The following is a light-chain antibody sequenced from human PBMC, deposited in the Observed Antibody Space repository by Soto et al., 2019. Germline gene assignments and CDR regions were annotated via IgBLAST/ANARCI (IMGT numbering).Light chain of an antibody. Sequence: EIVLTQSPATLSLSPGERATLSCRASQSVSRYLAWYQQKPGQAPRLLIYDASNRATGIPARFSGGGSGTGFILTISSLEAEDFAVYYCQQRSSWPPTFGQGTKLEIK. CDR3: QQRSSWPPT. V-gene: IGKV3-11*01. CDR1: QSVSRY. J-gene: IGKJ2*01. CDR2: DAS.